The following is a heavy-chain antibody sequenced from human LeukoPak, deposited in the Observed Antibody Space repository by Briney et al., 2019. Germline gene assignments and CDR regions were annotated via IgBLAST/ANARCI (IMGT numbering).Heavy chain of an antibody. Sequence: GASVKVSCKASGYTFTSYGISWVRQAPGQGLEWMGWISAYNGNTNYAQKLQGRVTMTTDTSTSTAYMELRSLRSDDTAVYYCARISFNGPIAVAGTTDYWGQGTLVTVSS. CDR2: ISAYNGNT. D-gene: IGHD6-19*01. CDR1: GYTFTSYG. V-gene: IGHV1-18*01. CDR3: ARISFNGPIAVAGTTDY. J-gene: IGHJ4*02.